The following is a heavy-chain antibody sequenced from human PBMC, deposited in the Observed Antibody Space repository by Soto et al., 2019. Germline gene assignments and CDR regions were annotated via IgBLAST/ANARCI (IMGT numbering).Heavy chain of an antibody. J-gene: IGHJ4*02. Sequence: SETLSLTCTVSGGSISSSSYYWGWIRQPPGKGLEWIGSIYYSGSTYYNPSLKSRVTLSVDTSKNQFSLKLSSVTAADTAVYYCARRTEGIVAAFDYWGQGTRVTV. CDR1: GGSISSSSYY. V-gene: IGHV4-39*01. D-gene: IGHD1-26*01. CDR2: IYYSGST. CDR3: ARRTEGIVAAFDY.